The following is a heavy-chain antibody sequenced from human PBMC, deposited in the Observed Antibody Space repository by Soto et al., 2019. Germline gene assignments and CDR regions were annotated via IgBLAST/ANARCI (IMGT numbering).Heavy chain of an antibody. D-gene: IGHD6-6*01. CDR1: GDSVSSNSAA. CDR2: TYYRSKWYN. CDR3: ARLSTRSSFGHYVMDV. V-gene: IGHV6-1*01. Sequence: SQTLSLTCAISGDSVSSNSAAWNWIRQSPSRGLEWLGRTYYRSKWYNDYAVSVKSRITINPDTSKNQFSLQLNSVTPEDTAVYYCARLSTRSSFGHYVMDVWGQGTTVTVSS. J-gene: IGHJ6*02.